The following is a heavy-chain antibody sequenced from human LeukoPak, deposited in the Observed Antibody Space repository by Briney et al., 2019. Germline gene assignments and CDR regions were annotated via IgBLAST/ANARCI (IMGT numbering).Heavy chain of an antibody. D-gene: IGHD3-16*02. CDR2: IYYSGST. V-gene: IGHV4-39*01. CDR1: GGSISSSSYY. CDR3: ARHRNYDYVWGSYRPFNWFDP. J-gene: IGHJ5*02. Sequence: SETLSLTCTVSGGSISSSSYYWGWIRQPPGKGLEWIGSIYYSGSTYYNPSLKSRVTISVDTSKSQFSLKLSSVTAADTAVYYCARHRNYDYVWGSYRPFNWFDPWGQGTLVTVSS.